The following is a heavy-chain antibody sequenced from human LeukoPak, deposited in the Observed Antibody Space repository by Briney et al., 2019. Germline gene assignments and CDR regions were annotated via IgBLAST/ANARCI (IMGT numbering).Heavy chain of an antibody. J-gene: IGHJ4*02. Sequence: GGSLRLSCVASGFTFSNYWMHWVRQSPGEGLVWVSRINIGGSDTTYADSVKGRFTISRDNAENTLYLQMNSLRAEDTAMYYCTRDDYDDYQFDYWGQGTLVTVSS. CDR3: TRDDYDDYQFDY. CDR2: INIGGSDT. D-gene: IGHD4-17*01. CDR1: GFTFSNYW. V-gene: IGHV3-74*01.